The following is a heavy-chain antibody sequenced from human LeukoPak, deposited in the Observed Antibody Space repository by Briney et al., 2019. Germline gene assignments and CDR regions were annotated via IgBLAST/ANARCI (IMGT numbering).Heavy chain of an antibody. CDR3: ARAGNLAT. CDR1: GGSISSGGYY. V-gene: IGHV4-30-2*01. CDR2: IYHSGST. Sequence: SETLSLTCTVSGGSISSGGYYWSWIRQPPGKGLEWIGYIYHSGSTYYNPSLKSRVTISVDRSKNQFSLKLSSVTAADTAVYYCARAGNLATWGQGTMVTVSS. D-gene: IGHD2/OR15-2a*01. J-gene: IGHJ3*01.